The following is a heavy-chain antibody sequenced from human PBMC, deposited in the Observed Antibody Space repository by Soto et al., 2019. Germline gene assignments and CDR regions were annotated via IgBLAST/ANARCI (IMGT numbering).Heavy chain of an antibody. Sequence: PSETLSLTCAVYGGSFSGYYWSWIRQPPGKGLEWIGEINHSGSTNYNPSLKSRVTISVDTSKNQFSLKLSSVTAADTAVYYCARGGKDYDFWSGYYCYWFDPWGQGTLVTLSS. CDR1: GGSFSGYY. CDR3: ARGGKDYDFWSGYYCYWFDP. V-gene: IGHV4-34*01. D-gene: IGHD3-3*01. J-gene: IGHJ5*02. CDR2: INHSGST.